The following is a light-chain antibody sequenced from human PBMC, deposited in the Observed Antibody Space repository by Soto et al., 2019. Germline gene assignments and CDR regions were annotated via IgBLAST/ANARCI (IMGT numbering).Light chain of an antibody. J-gene: IGKJ1*01. CDR3: QKYNSPPRT. CDR2: AAS. Sequence: DIRMTQSPPSLSASVGDRVTITCRASQGISNYLAWYQQKPGELPKLVIYAASILQTGVPSRFSGSGSGTDFSLTISSLQPEDVATYFCQKYNSPPRTFGQGTKVELK. V-gene: IGKV1-27*01. CDR1: QGISNY.